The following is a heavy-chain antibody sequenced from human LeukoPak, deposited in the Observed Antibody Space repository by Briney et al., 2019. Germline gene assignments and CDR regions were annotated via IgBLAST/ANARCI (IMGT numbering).Heavy chain of an antibody. V-gene: IGHV1-46*01. CDR2: INPSGGST. CDR3: ARGPYTTGYCSGGSCYSWNY. J-gene: IGHJ4*02. CDR1: GYTFTGYY. D-gene: IGHD2-15*01. Sequence: GASVKVSCKASGYTFTGYYMHWVRQAPGQGLEWMGIINPSGGSTSYAQKFQGRVTMTRDTSTRTVYMELSSLRSEDTAVYYCARGPYTTGYCSGGSCYSWNYWGQGTLVTVSS.